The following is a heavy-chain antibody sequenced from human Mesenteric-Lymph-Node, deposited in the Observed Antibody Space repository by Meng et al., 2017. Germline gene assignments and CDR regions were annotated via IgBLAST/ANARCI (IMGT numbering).Heavy chain of an antibody. Sequence: GESLKISCAASGFTFSNAWMSWVRQAPGKGLEWVGRIKSKTDGGTTDYAAPVKGRFTISRDDSKNTLYLQMNSLKTEDTAVYYCTTDGLLWFGETPYWGQGTLVTVSS. CDR2: IKSKTDGGTT. D-gene: IGHD3-10*01. V-gene: IGHV3-15*01. CDR1: GFTFSNAW. CDR3: TTDGLLWFGETPY. J-gene: IGHJ4*02.